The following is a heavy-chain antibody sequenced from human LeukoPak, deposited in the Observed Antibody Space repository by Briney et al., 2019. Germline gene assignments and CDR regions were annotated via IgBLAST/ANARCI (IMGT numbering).Heavy chain of an antibody. CDR1: GFTFTTYA. Sequence: GGSLRLSCGASGFTFTTYAMTWVRQAPGKGLEWVSSITGSGGSTYYGDSVKGRFTISRDNSKNTLYLQMNSLRAEDTAVYYCAKDRGYCTSTTCYALHYFDYWGQGTLVTVSS. J-gene: IGHJ4*02. V-gene: IGHV3-23*01. D-gene: IGHD2-2*01. CDR3: AKDRGYCTSTTCYALHYFDY. CDR2: ITGSGGST.